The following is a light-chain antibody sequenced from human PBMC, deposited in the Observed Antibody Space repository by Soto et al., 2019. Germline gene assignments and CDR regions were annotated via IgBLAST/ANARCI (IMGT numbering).Light chain of an antibody. CDR1: QRIGSY. CDR2: DES. Sequence: EIVLTQSPGTLSLSPGERATLSCRASQRIGSYLAWYQQKPGQTPRLLINDESNRATGIPARFSGSGSGTDFTLTISSLEPEDFAVYYCQQRSNWPPTWTFGQGTKVEIK. V-gene: IGKV3-11*01. CDR3: QQRSNWPPTWT. J-gene: IGKJ1*01.